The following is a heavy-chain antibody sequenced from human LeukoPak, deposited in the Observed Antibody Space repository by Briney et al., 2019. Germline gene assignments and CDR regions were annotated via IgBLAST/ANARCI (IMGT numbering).Heavy chain of an antibody. Sequence: GGSLRLSCAASGFTFSSYAMSWVRQAPGKGLEWVSAISGSGGSTYYADSVKGRFTISRDNSKNTLYLQMNSLRAEDTAVYYCAKRPGYYDSGGYYYVDYWGQGTLVTVSS. CDR3: AKRPGYYDSGGYYYVDY. V-gene: IGHV3-23*01. J-gene: IGHJ4*02. CDR1: GFTFSSYA. CDR2: ISGSGGST. D-gene: IGHD3-22*01.